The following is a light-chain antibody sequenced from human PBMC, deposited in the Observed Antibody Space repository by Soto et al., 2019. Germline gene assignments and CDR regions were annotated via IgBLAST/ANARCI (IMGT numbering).Light chain of an antibody. Sequence: IVFTQSPVTLSLSPGQRATLSCRASVMISTYVAWYQQKPGQAPRLLIYDASNRATGVPARFSGSGSGTDFTLTISALEPEDLAVYYCQERSHWTFGRGTKVDIK. J-gene: IGKJ1*01. CDR1: VMISTY. CDR2: DAS. CDR3: QERSHWT. V-gene: IGKV3-11*01.